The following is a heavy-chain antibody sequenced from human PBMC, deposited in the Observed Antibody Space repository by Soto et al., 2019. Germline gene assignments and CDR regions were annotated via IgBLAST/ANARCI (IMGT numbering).Heavy chain of an antibody. Sequence: GGALRLSCSASGCTFSNYAMSWVRQSPGKGLEWVSGVSSTGTSPYYAGSVQGRFTISRDNSKNMFYLQMKSLRAEDTAIYYCAKARPSGGYYYVEAFDVWGQGTMVTVSS. CDR1: GCTFSNYA. CDR2: VSSTGTSP. V-gene: IGHV3-23*01. CDR3: AKARPSGGYYYVEAFDV. D-gene: IGHD3-22*01. J-gene: IGHJ3*01.